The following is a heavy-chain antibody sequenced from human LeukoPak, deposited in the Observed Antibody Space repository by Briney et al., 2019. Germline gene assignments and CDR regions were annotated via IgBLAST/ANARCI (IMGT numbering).Heavy chain of an antibody. CDR3: AKEPHCSGGSCYSPVDY. J-gene: IGHJ4*02. D-gene: IGHD2-15*01. Sequence: GGSLRLSCAASGFTFSSYGMHWVRQAPGKGLEWVAVISYDGSNKYYADSVKGRFTISRDNSKNTLYLQMNSLRAEDTAGYYCAKEPHCSGGSCYSPVDYWGQGTLVTVSS. V-gene: IGHV3-30*18. CDR2: ISYDGSNK. CDR1: GFTFSSYG.